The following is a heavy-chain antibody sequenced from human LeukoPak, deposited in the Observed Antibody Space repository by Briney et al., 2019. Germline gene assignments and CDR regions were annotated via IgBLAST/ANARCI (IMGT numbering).Heavy chain of an antibody. V-gene: IGHV3-20*04. CDR3: ARHFNGYYEGVFDY. D-gene: IGHD3-22*01. CDR2: ITWNGGST. CDR1: GFTFDDYG. J-gene: IGHJ4*02. Sequence: SGGSLRLSCAASGFTFDDYGMSWVRQAPGKGLEWVSGITWNGGSTGYVDSVKGRFTISRDNAKNSLYLQMNSLRAEDTAFYYCARHFNGYYEGVFDYWGQGTLVTVSS.